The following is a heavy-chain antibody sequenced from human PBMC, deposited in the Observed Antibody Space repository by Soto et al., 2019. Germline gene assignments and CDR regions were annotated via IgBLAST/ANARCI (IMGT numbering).Heavy chain of an antibody. Sequence: EVQLLESGGGLVQPGGSLRLSCAASGFTFSTYAMSWVRQAPGKGLEWVSHISASGGTTYSADSVKGRFTLSRDNSKNTLSLQMNSLRAEDTAIYYGAKDIGLYHDAFDMWGQGTMVTVSS. D-gene: IGHD3-10*01. CDR1: GFTFSTYA. CDR3: AKDIGLYHDAFDM. V-gene: IGHV3-23*01. CDR2: ISASGGTT. J-gene: IGHJ3*02.